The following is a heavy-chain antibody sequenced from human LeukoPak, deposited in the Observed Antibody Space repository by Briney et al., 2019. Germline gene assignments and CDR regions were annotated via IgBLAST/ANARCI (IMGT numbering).Heavy chain of an antibody. CDR3: ARDPVIVATTNNWFDP. CDR1: GFXFSSYW. D-gene: IGHD5-12*01. Sequence: GGSLRLSCAASGFXFSSYWIHWVRQAPGTGLVWVSRINSDGSSTSYADSVKGRFTISRDNDKNTLYLQMNSLRAEDTAVYYCARDPVIVATTNNWFDPWGQGTLVTVSS. J-gene: IGHJ5*02. CDR2: INSDGSST. V-gene: IGHV3-74*01.